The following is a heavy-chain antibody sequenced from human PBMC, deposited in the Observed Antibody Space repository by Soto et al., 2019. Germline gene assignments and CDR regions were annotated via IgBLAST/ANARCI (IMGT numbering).Heavy chain of an antibody. Sequence: QITLKESGPTLVKPTQTLTLTCTFSGFSLSTSGVGVGWIRQPPGKALEWLALIYWDDDKRYSPSLKSRLTITKDTSKNQVVLTMTNMDPVDTATYYCAHRQPSESSSWYFAFDIWSQGTMVTVSS. CDR2: IYWDDDK. J-gene: IGHJ3*02. D-gene: IGHD6-13*01. V-gene: IGHV2-5*02. CDR1: GFSLSTSGVG. CDR3: AHRQPSESSSWYFAFDI.